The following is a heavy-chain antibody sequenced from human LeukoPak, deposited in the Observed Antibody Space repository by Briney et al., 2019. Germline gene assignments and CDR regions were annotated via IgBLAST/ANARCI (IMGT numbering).Heavy chain of an antibody. CDR3: ARNSHGYSSGWLQFNFDY. J-gene: IGHJ4*02. CDR1: GYTFISYG. Sequence: ASVKVPCKASGYTFISYGITWVRQAPGQGLEWMGWINTYKGNTNYAQNVQGRVTMTTDTSTSTAYMELRSLRSDDTAVYYCARNSHGYSSGWLQFNFDYWGQGTLVTVSS. V-gene: IGHV1-18*01. D-gene: IGHD6-19*01. CDR2: INTYKGNT.